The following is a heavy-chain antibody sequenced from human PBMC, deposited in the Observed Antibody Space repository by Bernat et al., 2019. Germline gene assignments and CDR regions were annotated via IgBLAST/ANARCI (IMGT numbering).Heavy chain of an antibody. CDR2: ISYDGSNK. CDR3: AKYHGGKTGAFDY. J-gene: IGHJ4*02. CDR1: GFTFSSYG. D-gene: IGHD1-1*01. V-gene: IGHV3-30*18. Sequence: QVQLVESGGGVVQPGRSLRLSCAASGFTFSSYGMHWVRQAPGKGLEWVAVISYDGSNKYYADSVKGRFTISRDNSKNTLYLQMNSLRAEDTAVYYCAKYHGGKTGAFDYWGQGTLVTVSS.